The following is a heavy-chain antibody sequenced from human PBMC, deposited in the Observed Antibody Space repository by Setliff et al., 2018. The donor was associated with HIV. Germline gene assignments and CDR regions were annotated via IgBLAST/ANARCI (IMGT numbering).Heavy chain of an antibody. Sequence: GESLTISCKGSGYSFTNYWIGWVRQMPGNGLEWMGIIYPGDSDTRYSPSFQGQVTISADKSISTAYLQWSSLKASDTAMYYCARLSGLYYYDSSGYYYGRYFDYWGQGTMVTSPQ. CDR1: GYSFTNYW. J-gene: IGHJ4*02. V-gene: IGHV5-51*01. CDR3: ARLSGLYYYDSSGYYYGRYFDY. D-gene: IGHD3-22*01. CDR2: IYPGDSDT.